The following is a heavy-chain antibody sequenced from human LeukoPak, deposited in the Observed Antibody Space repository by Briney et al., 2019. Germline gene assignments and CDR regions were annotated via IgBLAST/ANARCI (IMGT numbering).Heavy chain of an antibody. V-gene: IGHV3-21*01. CDR1: GFTFSTYS. Sequence: GGSLRLSCAASGFTFSTYSMSWVRQAPGKGLEWVSSISSSSSYIYYADSVKGRFTISRDNAKNSLYLQMNSLRAEDTAVHYCARLHYYDSSGYYPDAFDIWGQGTMVTVSS. D-gene: IGHD3-22*01. CDR3: ARLHYYDSSGYYPDAFDI. CDR2: ISSSSSYI. J-gene: IGHJ3*02.